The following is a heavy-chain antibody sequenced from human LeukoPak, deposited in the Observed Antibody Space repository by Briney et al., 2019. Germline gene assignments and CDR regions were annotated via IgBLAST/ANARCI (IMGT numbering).Heavy chain of an antibody. CDR2: IYYSGST. CDR1: GGSISSSSSY. J-gene: IGHJ3*02. D-gene: IGHD3-22*01. CDR3: RYYYDNVAFGAFDI. V-gene: IGHV4-39*01. Sequence: PSETLSLTCTVPGGSISSSSSYWGWIRQPPGKGLEWIGSIYYSGSTYYNPSLKSRVTISVDTSKNQFSLNLHSVTAADTAVYYCRYYYDNVAFGAFDIWGQGTMVTVSS.